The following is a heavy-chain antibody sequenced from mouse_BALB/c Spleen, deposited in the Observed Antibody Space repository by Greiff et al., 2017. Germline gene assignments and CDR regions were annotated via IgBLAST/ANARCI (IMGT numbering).Heavy chain of an antibody. V-gene: IGHV5-12-2*01. J-gene: IGHJ1*01. CDR1: GFTFSSYT. D-gene: IGHD1-2*01. Sequence: EVMLVESGGGLVQPGGSLKLSCAASGFTFSSYTMSWVRQTPEKRLEWVAYISNGGGSTYYPDTVKGRFTISRDNAKNTLYLQMSSLKSEDTAMYYCARQGTASYFDVWGAGTTVTVSS. CDR3: ARQGTASYFDV. CDR2: ISNGGGST.